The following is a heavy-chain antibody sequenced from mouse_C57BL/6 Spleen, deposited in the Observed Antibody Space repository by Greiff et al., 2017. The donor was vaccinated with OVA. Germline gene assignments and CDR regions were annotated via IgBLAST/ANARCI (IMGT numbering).Heavy chain of an antibody. CDR2: ISNGGGST. Sequence: EVQGVESGGGLVQPGGSLKLSCAASGFTFSDYYMYWVRQTPEKRLEWVAYISNGGGSTYYPDTVKGRFTISRDNAKNTLYLQMSRLKSEDTAMYYCARHGTGYFDVWGTGTTVTVSS. CDR3: ARHGTGYFDV. V-gene: IGHV5-12*01. J-gene: IGHJ1*03. CDR1: GFTFSDYY. D-gene: IGHD4-1*01.